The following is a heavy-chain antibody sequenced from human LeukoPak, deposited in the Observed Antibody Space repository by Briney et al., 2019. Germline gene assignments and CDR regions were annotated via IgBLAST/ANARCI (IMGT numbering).Heavy chain of an antibody. CDR1: GGSVSSSGYS. V-gene: IGHV4-61*08. CDR3: ALRRLTSSQIIEDNWFGP. D-gene: IGHD2/OR15-2a*01. Sequence: SETLSLTCTVSGGSVSSSGYSWNWIRQPPGKTLEWIGYTYYSRSTNYNPSLKSRVTLSVDTSKNQFSLKLTSVTAADTAVYYCALRRLTSSQIIEDNWFGPWGQGTLVTVSS. CDR2: TYYSRST. J-gene: IGHJ5*02.